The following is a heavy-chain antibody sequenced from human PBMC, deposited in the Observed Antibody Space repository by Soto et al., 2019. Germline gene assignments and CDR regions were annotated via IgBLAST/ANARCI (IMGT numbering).Heavy chain of an antibody. CDR2: ISSSSSTI. Sequence: GGSLRLSCAASGFTFSSYSMNWVRQAPGKGLEWVSYISSSSSTIYYADSVKGRFTISRDNAKNSLYLQMNSLRAEDTAVYYCARRQQLVRYYYYYMDVWGKGTTVTVSS. V-gene: IGHV3-48*01. J-gene: IGHJ6*03. CDR3: ARRQQLVRYYYYYMDV. D-gene: IGHD6-13*01. CDR1: GFTFSSYS.